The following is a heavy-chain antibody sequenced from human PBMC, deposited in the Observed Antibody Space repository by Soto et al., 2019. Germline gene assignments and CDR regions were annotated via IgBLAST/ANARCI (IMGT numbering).Heavy chain of an antibody. V-gene: IGHV4-59*01. Sequence: SETLSLTCTVSGGSISSYYLSWIRQPPGKGLEWIGYIYYSGSTNYNPSLKSRVTISVDTSKNQFSLKLSSVTAADTAVYYCARRGDYRNWFDPWGQGTLVTVSS. CDR2: IYYSGST. J-gene: IGHJ5*02. CDR3: ARRGDYRNWFDP. D-gene: IGHD4-4*01. CDR1: GGSISSYY.